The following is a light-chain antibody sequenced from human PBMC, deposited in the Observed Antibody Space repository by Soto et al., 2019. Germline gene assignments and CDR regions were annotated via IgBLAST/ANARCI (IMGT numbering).Light chain of an antibody. CDR2: HVS. CDR3: CTDAGTYKV. Sequence: QPVLTQPRSVSGSPGQSVTISCTGTSSDIGAYNYVSWYQQHPDKAPKLMIYHVSKRTSGVPDRFSGSKSVNAASLTISGLQDEDEDDYYCCTDAGTYKVFGTGTKVTVL. CDR1: SSDIGAYNY. V-gene: IGLV2-11*01. J-gene: IGLJ1*01.